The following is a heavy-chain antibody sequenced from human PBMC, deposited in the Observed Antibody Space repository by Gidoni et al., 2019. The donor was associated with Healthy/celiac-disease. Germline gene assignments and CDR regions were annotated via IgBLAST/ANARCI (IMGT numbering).Heavy chain of an antibody. V-gene: IGHV3-33*01. D-gene: IGHD3-10*01. J-gene: IGHJ4*02. CDR1: GFTFSSYG. CDR2: IWYDGSNK. CDR3: ARDGSWGRLMYYFDY. Sequence: QVQLVESGGGVVQPGRSLRLSCAASGFTFSSYGMHWVRQAPGKGLEWVAVIWYDGSNKYYADSVKGRFTISRDNSKKTLYLQMNSLRAEDTAVYYCARDGSWGRLMYYFDYWGQGTLVTVSS.